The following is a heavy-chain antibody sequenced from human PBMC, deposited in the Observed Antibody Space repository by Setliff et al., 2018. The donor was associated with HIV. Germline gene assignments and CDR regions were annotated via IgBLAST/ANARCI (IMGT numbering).Heavy chain of an antibody. CDR2: IYHSGTT. Sequence: SETLSLTCTVSGYPISSGYYCGWIRQPPGKGLEWIGSIYHSGTTYYNPSLKSRVTISVDTSKNQFSLKLGSATAADTAVYYCARRLQFLEFLHGVGGLDVWGQGTTVTVSS. CDR3: ARRLQFLEFLHGVGGLDV. V-gene: IGHV4-38-2*02. CDR1: GYPISSGYY. J-gene: IGHJ6*02. D-gene: IGHD3-3*01.